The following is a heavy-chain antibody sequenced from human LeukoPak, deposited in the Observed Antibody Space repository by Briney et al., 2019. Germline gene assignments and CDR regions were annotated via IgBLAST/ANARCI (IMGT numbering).Heavy chain of an antibody. J-gene: IGHJ4*02. CDR3: ARGGTYYPCIDY. CDR1: GYTFTSYG. CDR2: VSAYNGKT. D-gene: IGHD1-26*01. V-gene: IGHV1-18*01. Sequence: GASVKVSCKASGYTFTSYGISWVRQAPGQGLEWMGWVSAYNGKTSYVQNFQGRVTMTTDSSTNTAYMDLTSLTSDDTAMYYCARGGTYYPCIDYWGQGTLVTVSS.